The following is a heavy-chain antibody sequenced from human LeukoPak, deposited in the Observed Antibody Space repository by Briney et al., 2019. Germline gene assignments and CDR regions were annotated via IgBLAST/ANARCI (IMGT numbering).Heavy chain of an antibody. CDR2: ISSSGSTI. Sequence: PGGSLRLSCAASGFTFSSYEMNWVRQAPGKGLEWVSYISSSGSTIYYADSVKGRFTISRDNAKNSLYLQMNSLRAEDTAVYYCARLDPNRRLLWFGESYGMDVWGQGTTVTVSS. V-gene: IGHV3-48*03. J-gene: IGHJ6*02. D-gene: IGHD3-10*01. CDR1: GFTFSSYE. CDR3: ARLDPNRRLLWFGESYGMDV.